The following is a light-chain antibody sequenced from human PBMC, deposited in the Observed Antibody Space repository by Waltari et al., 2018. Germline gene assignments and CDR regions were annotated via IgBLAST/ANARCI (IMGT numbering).Light chain of an antibody. V-gene: IGKV3-20*01. CDR3: QKYGSLPAT. Sequence: EIVLTQSPGTLSLSQGERATLSCRASQSVSRTLAWYQQKPGQAPRLLIYDASSRATGTPDMFSGGGSGTDFSLTISRLEPEDFAVYYCQKYGSLPATFGQGTKVEIK. CDR1: QSVSRT. J-gene: IGKJ1*01. CDR2: DAS.